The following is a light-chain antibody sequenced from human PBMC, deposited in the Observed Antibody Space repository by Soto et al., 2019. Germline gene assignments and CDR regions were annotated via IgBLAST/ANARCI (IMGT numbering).Light chain of an antibody. CDR2: GAS. CDR3: QQYNDWPPFT. CDR1: QSVSSY. J-gene: IGKJ3*01. Sequence: EVVLTQSPGTLYLSPGERSTLSCIASQSVSSYLAWYQQKPGQAPRLLIIGASTTATGVPARFSGSGSGTEFTLTISSLQSEDFAVYYCQQYNDWPPFTFGPGTKVDIK. V-gene: IGKV3-15*01.